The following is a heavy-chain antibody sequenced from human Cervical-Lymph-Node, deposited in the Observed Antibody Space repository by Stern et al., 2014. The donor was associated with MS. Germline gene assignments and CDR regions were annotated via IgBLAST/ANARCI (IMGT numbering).Heavy chain of an antibody. V-gene: IGHV1-2*02. CDR1: GYIFTDYY. CDR3: TRALRIADRPSPGGHWFDP. CDR2: INPKSGGT. Sequence: MQLVESGAEVEKPGASVKVSCKASGYIFTDYYLHWMRQAPGQGLEWMGRINPKSGGTSYAQSFQGRVTLTRDTSITTAYMDLSRLTSDDTAVYYCTRALRIADRPSPGGHWFDPWGQGTLVIVSS. J-gene: IGHJ5*02. D-gene: IGHD6-6*01.